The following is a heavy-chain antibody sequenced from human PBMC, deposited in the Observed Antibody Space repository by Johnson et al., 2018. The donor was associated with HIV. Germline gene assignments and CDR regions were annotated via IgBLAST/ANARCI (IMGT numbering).Heavy chain of an antibody. CDR3: ARDEPYNLNAFDI. J-gene: IGHJ3*02. CDR1: GFTFSSYG. V-gene: IGHV3-30*03. Sequence: QVQLVESGGGLVQPGGSLRLSCAASGFTFSSYGMHWVRQAPGKGLEWVAVISYDGSNKYYADSVKGRFTISRDNSKNTLYLQMNSLRAEDTAVYYCARDEPYNLNAFDIWGQGTMVTVSS. D-gene: IGHD5-24*01. CDR2: ISYDGSNK.